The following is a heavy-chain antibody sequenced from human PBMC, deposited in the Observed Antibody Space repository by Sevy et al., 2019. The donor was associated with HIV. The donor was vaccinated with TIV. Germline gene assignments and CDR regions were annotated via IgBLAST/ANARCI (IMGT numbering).Heavy chain of an antibody. CDR2: VKQDMSEK. CDR1: GFTFSSNW. J-gene: IGHJ4*02. D-gene: IGHD3-22*01. V-gene: IGHV3-7*01. Sequence: GGSLRLSCATSGFTFSSNWMTWVRQAPGKGLEWVVNVKQDMSEKYYADSVKGRYTISRDNAKNSLYLEMNSLRAEDTAVYYCARAQQITMLVVIGGLYFDFWGQGTLVTVSS. CDR3: ARAQQITMLVVIGGLYFDF.